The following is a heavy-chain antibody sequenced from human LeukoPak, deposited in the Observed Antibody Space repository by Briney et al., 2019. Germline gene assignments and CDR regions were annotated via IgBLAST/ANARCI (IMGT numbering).Heavy chain of an antibody. Sequence: GASVKVSCTASGGTFSSYAISWVRQAPGQGLEWMGWISAYNGNTNYAQKLQGRVTMTTDTSTSTAYMELRSLRSDDTAVYYCARDLGIEIDYWGQGTLVTVSS. D-gene: IGHD2-15*01. CDR1: GGTFSSYA. V-gene: IGHV1-18*01. J-gene: IGHJ4*02. CDR3: ARDLGIEIDY. CDR2: ISAYNGNT.